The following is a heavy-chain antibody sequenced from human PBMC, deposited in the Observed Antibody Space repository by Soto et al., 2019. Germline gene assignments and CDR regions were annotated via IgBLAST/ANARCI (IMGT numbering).Heavy chain of an antibody. J-gene: IGHJ5*02. CDR1: GFTFSSYA. CDR3: ARGEGSCTSTMCYEGNSWFDP. CDR2: INSDGSRT. D-gene: IGHD2-2*01. Sequence: PGGSLRLSCAASGFTFSSYAMSWVRQAPGKGLEWVSAINSDGSRTTYADSVRGRFTISRDNAKNTVYLQMNSLRPEDTAVYYCARGEGSCTSTMCYEGNSWFDPWGQGTPVTVSS. V-gene: IGHV3-74*01.